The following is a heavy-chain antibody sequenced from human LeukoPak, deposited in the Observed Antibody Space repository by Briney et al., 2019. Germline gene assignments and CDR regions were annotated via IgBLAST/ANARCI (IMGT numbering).Heavy chain of an antibody. Sequence: SETLSLTCAVYGGSFSGYYWSWIRQPPGKGLEWIGEINHSGSTNYNPSLKSRVTISVDTSKNQFSLKLSSVTAADTAAYYCALDSSGNGYWGQGSLVTVSS. CDR1: GGSFSGYY. J-gene: IGHJ4*02. D-gene: IGHD3-22*01. CDR2: INHSGST. CDR3: ALDSSGNGY. V-gene: IGHV4-34*01.